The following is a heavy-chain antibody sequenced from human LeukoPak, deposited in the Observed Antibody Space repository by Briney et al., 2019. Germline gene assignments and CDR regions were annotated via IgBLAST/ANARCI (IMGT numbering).Heavy chain of an antibody. J-gene: IGHJ4*02. CDR3: ARRQGTTLSFDY. V-gene: IGHV1-18*01. D-gene: IGHD1-1*01. CDR1: GYTFTSYG. CDR2: INAYNGNT. Sequence: ASVKVSCKASGYTFTSYGFSWVRQAPGQGLEWMGWINAYNGNTNYAQKLQGRVTMTTDTPTSTAYMELRSLRFDDTAVYYCARRQGTTLSFDYWGRGTLVTVSS.